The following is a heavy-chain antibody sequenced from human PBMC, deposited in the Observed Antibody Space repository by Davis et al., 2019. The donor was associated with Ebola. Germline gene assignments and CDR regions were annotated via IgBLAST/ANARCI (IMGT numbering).Heavy chain of an antibody. CDR2: ISYDGSYK. D-gene: IGHD1-26*01. CDR3: VGEVGTTHY. CDR1: GFTFSSYA. Sequence: PGGSLRLSCAASGFTFSSYAMSWVRQAPGKGLEWVAIISYDGSYKYYADSVKSRFTISRDNSRNTLCLQMNSLRADDTAVYYCVGEVGTTHYWGQGTLVTVSS. V-gene: IGHV3-30*04. J-gene: IGHJ4*02.